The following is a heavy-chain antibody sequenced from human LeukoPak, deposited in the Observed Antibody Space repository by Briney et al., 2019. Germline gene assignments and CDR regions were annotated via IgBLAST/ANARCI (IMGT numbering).Heavy chain of an antibody. D-gene: IGHD7-27*01. Sequence: PGGSLRLSCAASGFTFTSYWMSWVRQAPGKGLEWVANIKKDGSEKYYVDSVKGRFTISRDNSKSTLSLQMNSLRVEDTAVYYCARDLAWGAFDYWGQGTLVSVSS. V-gene: IGHV3-7*03. J-gene: IGHJ4*02. CDR1: GFTFTSYW. CDR3: ARDLAWGAFDY. CDR2: IKKDGSEK.